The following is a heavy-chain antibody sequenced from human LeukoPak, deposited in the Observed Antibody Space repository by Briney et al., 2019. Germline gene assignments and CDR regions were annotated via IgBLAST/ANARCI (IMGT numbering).Heavy chain of an antibody. D-gene: IGHD5-18*01. CDR3: VRGGGYSYGPGDH. J-gene: IGHJ4*02. Sequence: PGGSLRLSCAASGFTFSSYWMHWVRQAPGKGLVWVSRISSDGSSTTYADSVKGRFTISRDNAKNTLYLQMNSLRAEDTAVYYCVRGGGYSYGPGDHWGQGTLVTVSS. CDR2: ISSDGSST. V-gene: IGHV3-74*01. CDR1: GFTFSSYW.